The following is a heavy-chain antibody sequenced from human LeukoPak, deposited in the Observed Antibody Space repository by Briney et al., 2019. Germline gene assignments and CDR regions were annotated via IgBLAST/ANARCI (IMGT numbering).Heavy chain of an antibody. J-gene: IGHJ6*03. Sequence: KPSETLSLTCTVSGGSISSTSYYWGWIRQPPGKGLEWIGSIYYSGSTYHNPSLKSRVTISIDTSRNQFSLKLSSVTAADTAAYYCARAVTLRYFDWLLPYYMDVWGKGTTVTVSS. D-gene: IGHD3-9*01. CDR1: GGSISSTSYY. CDR3: ARAVTLRYFDWLLPYYMDV. CDR2: IYYSGST. V-gene: IGHV4-39*07.